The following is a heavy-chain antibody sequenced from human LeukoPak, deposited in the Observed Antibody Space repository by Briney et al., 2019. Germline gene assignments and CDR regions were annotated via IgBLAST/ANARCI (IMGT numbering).Heavy chain of an antibody. CDR2: IHLSGTPT. V-gene: IGHV3-48*04. CDR1: GFAFSIYR. D-gene: IGHD2/OR15-2a*01. CDR3: ASSNS. Sequence: GGSLRLSCAASGFAFSIYRMNWVRQAPGKGLEWVSYIHLSGTPTHYAEVVKGRFSISRDNAKNTLYLQMNSLRAEDTAVYYCASSNSWGQGTLVTVSS. J-gene: IGHJ4*02.